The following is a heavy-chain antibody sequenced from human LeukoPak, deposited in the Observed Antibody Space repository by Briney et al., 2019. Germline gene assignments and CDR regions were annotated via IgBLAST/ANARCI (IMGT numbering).Heavy chain of an antibody. J-gene: IGHJ4*02. CDR3: ARDPDSVAGGPYFDY. Sequence: ASVKVSCKASGYTFVSYDINWLRQATGQGLEWMGWVSPNSGDTGYAQKFRGRVTMTRNTSISTAYMELSNLEVDDTAVYYCARDPDSVAGGPYFDYWGQGTLVTVSS. CDR1: GYTFVSYD. CDR2: VSPNSGDT. V-gene: IGHV1-8*01. D-gene: IGHD6-19*01.